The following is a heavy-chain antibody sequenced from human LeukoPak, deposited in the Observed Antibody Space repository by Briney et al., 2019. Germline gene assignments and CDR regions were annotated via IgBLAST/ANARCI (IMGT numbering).Heavy chain of an antibody. Sequence: GGSLRLSCAASGFTFSYYGMHWVRQAPGKGLEWVAVTWYGGDSKYYADSVKGRFTISRDNSENTLYLQMNSLRAEDTAVYYCARGASQWVNWYFDLWGRGTLVTVSS. J-gene: IGHJ2*01. D-gene: IGHD1-26*01. CDR1: GFTFSYYG. CDR3: ARGASQWVNWYFDL. V-gene: IGHV3-33*01. CDR2: TWYGGDSK.